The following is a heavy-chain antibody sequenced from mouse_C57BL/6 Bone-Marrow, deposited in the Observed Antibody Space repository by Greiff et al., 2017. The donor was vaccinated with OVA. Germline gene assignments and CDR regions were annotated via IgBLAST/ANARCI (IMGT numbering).Heavy chain of an antibody. J-gene: IGHJ3*01. CDR3: ARQGGISRGFAY. CDR1: GFTFSDYG. Sequence: EVQLVESGGGLVQPGGSLKLSCAASGFTFSDYGMAWVRQAPRKGPEWVAFISNLAYSIYYADTVTGRFTISRENAKNTLYLEMSSLRSEDTAMYYCARQGGISRGFAYWGQGTLVTVSA. CDR2: ISNLAYSI. V-gene: IGHV5-15*01.